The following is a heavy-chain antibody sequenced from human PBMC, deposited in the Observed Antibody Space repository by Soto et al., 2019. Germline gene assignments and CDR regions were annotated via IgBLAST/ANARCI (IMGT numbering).Heavy chain of an antibody. J-gene: IGHJ4*02. Sequence: EVQLVESGGGLVQPGGSLRLSCAASGFTFSTYWMHWVRQAPGKGLVWVSRTNTDGSSTTYADSVEGRFTISRDNAKNTLYLQMNSLRVEDTAVYYCARGTRVIPAESDFDYWGQGTLVTVSS. CDR3: ARGTRVIPAESDFDY. CDR1: GFTFSTYW. V-gene: IGHV3-74*01. CDR2: TNTDGSST. D-gene: IGHD2-2*01.